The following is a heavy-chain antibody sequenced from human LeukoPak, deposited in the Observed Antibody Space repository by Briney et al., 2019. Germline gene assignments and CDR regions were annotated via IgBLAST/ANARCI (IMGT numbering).Heavy chain of an antibody. D-gene: IGHD2-8*01. Sequence: KPSETLSLTFTVSGGSISSYYWSWIRQPPGKGLEWIGYIYYSGSTNYNPSLKSRVTISVDTSKNQFSLKLSSVTAADTAVYYCARQEGGIARPGVFDIWGQGTMVTVSS. CDR2: IYYSGST. CDR1: GGSISSYY. V-gene: IGHV4-59*08. CDR3: ARQEGGIARPGVFDI. J-gene: IGHJ3*02.